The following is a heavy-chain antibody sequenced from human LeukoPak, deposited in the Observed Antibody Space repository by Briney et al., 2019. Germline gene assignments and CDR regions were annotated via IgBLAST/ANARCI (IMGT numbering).Heavy chain of an antibody. Sequence: SETLSLTCTVSGGSISSSSYYWGWIRQPPGKGLEWIGSIYYSGSTYYNPSLKSRVTISVDTSKNQFSLKLSSVTAADTAVYYCARVVPITMIVVVHLLPGNWFDPWGQGTLVTVSS. CDR1: GGSISSSSYY. CDR2: IYYSGST. CDR3: ARVVPITMIVVVHLLPGNWFDP. V-gene: IGHV4-39*07. J-gene: IGHJ5*02. D-gene: IGHD3-22*01.